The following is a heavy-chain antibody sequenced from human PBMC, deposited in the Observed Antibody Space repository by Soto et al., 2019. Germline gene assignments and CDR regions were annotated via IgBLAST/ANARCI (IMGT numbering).Heavy chain of an antibody. J-gene: IGHJ6*02. CDR3: ASLGPRARRVPGGMDV. D-gene: IGHD2-2*01. CDR2: INPSGGST. Sequence: ASVKVSCKASGYTFTSYYMHWVRQAPGQGLEWMGIINPSGGSTSYAQKFQGRVTMTRDTSTSTVYMELSSLRSEDTAVYYCASLGPRARRVPGGMDVWSQGTTVTVSS. V-gene: IGHV1-46*01. CDR1: GYTFTSYY.